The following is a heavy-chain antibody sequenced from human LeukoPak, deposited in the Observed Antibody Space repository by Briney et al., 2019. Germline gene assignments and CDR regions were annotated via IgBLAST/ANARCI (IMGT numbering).Heavy chain of an antibody. CDR1: GGSFSGYY. CDR3: ARHISSYGLYYFDY. Sequence: SETLSLACAVYGGSFSGYYWSWIRQPPGKGLEWIGYIYYSGSTNYNPSLKSRVTISVDTSKNQFSLKLSSVTAADTAVYYCARHISSYGLYYFDYWGQGTLVTVSS. D-gene: IGHD5-18*01. J-gene: IGHJ4*02. CDR2: IYYSGST. V-gene: IGHV4-59*08.